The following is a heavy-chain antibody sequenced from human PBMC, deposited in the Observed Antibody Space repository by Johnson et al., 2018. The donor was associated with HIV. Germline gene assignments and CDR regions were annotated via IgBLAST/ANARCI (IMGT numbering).Heavy chain of an antibody. Sequence: QMQLLDSCFFFFPPCLSLLLSFSSSFFPFPLSSLSFFRQAPGKGLEWVAFIRYDGSNKYYADSVTGRFTISSDNSKNTLYLQMNNMTEKATDVFYCAKDWTPVVKSPIVAFDIWGQGTMVTVSS. CDR3: AKDWTPVVKSPIVAFDI. V-gene: IGHV3-30*02. CDR1: FFPFPLSS. J-gene: IGHJ3*02. CDR2: IRYDGSNK. D-gene: IGHD4-23*01.